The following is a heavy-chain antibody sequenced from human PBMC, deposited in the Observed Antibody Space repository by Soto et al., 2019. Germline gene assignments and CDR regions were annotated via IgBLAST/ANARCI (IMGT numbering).Heavy chain of an antibody. CDR3: ARHMRDYLTPGLAVAGIFDS. V-gene: IGHV4-39*01. Sequence: QLQLQESGPGLVKPSETLSLTCTVSGGSISSRNYYWGWIRQPPGKGLEWIGTIYYSGSTYYNPSLKSRITISVDTSKNRFSLSLNSVTAADTAVYYCARHMRDYLTPGLAVAGIFDSWGQGDLVTVST. D-gene: IGHD6-19*01. J-gene: IGHJ4*02. CDR1: GGSISSRNYY. CDR2: IYYSGST.